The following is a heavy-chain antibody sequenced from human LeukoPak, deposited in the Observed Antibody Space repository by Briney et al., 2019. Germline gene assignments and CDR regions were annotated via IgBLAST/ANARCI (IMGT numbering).Heavy chain of an antibody. Sequence: GGSLRLSCAASGFTVSNNYINWVRQAPGKGLEWVPYISSSGSTIYYADSVKGRFTISRDNAKNSLYLQMNSLRAEDTAVYYCARAGSWGYYYYMDVWGKGTTVTVSS. CDR2: ISSSGSTI. V-gene: IGHV3-11*04. CDR1: GFTVSNNY. D-gene: IGHD6-13*01. J-gene: IGHJ6*03. CDR3: ARAGSWGYYYYMDV.